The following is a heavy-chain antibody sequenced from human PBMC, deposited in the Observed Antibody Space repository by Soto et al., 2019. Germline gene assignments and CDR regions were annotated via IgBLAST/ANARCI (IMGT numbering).Heavy chain of an antibody. CDR2: IDQDGRTK. CDR1: GFSISDYW. Sequence: EVQLVESGGGLVQPGGSLRLSCTGSGFSISDYWMTWVRQAPGGGLEWVANIDQDGRTKFYVDSVEGRFTISRDNAKNSMYLQMNSLSAEDTATYYCARAIGAAGGRWGQGTMVTVSS. J-gene: IGHJ3*01. D-gene: IGHD6-13*01. CDR3: ARAIGAAGGR. V-gene: IGHV3-7*04.